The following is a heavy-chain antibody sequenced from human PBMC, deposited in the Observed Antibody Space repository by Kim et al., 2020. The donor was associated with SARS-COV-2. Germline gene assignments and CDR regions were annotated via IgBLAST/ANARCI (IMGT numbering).Heavy chain of an antibody. CDR1: GFTFSSYG. J-gene: IGHJ6*02. CDR2: ISYDGSNK. V-gene: IGHV3-30*18. CDR3: ANLALWFGELLGYYYYYGMDV. Sequence: GGSLRLSCAASGFTFSSYGMHWVRQAPGKGLEWVAVISYDGSNKYYADSVKGRFTISRDNSKNTLYLQMNSLRAEDTAVYYCANLALWFGELLGYYYYYGMDVWGQGTTVTVSS. D-gene: IGHD3-10*01.